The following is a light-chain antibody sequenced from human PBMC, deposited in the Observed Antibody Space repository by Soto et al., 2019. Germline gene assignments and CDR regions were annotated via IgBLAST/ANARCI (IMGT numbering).Light chain of an antibody. Sequence: EVSMTQSPDTLSVSPGERTTLSCRASQRVTSNHVAWYQQKPGQAPRLLIYGVSSRATGIPDRFSGSGSGTDFTLTISRVEPEDFAVYYCQHFGNSLYTFGQGTKVDIK. CDR3: QHFGNSLYT. CDR2: GVS. V-gene: IGKV3-20*01. J-gene: IGKJ2*01. CDR1: QRVTSNH.